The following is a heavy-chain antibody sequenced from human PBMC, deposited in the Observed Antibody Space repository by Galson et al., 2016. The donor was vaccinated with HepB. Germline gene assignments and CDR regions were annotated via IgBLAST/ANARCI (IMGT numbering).Heavy chain of an antibody. V-gene: IGHV4-31*03. CDR1: GGSINSDGYY. CDR3: ARGRLATGVPKGGLVLFEI. J-gene: IGHJ3*02. CDR2: MSRTGGT. Sequence: TLSLTCTLSGGSINSDGYYWSWIRHHPGKGLEWIGYMSRTGGTYYKSSLRSRVNISLEKSIDQFSLRLTSVSAADTAMYFSARGRLATGVPKGGLVLFEIWGQGTMVTVSS. D-gene: IGHD3-16*01.